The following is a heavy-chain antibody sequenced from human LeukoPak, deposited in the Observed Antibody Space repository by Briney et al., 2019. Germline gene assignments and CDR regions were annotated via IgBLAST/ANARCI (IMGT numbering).Heavy chain of an antibody. V-gene: IGHV5-51*01. J-gene: IGHJ4*02. D-gene: IGHD6-13*01. CDR3: ARSSSWTLYYFDY. CDR1: GYSFTSYW. Sequence: GESLKISWKGSGYSFTSYWIVWVRQMPGKGLEWMGIIYPGDSDTRYSPSFQGQVTISADKSISTAYLQWSSLKASDTAMYYCARSSSWTLYYFDYWGQGTLVTVSS. CDR2: IYPGDSDT.